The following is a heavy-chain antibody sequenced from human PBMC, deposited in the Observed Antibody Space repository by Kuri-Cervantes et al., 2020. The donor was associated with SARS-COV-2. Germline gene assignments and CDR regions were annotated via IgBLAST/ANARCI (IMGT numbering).Heavy chain of an antibody. CDR3: ARGPTKEFGQLGP. J-gene: IGHJ4*02. V-gene: IGHV1-69*05. D-gene: IGHD6-6*01. CDR1: GVNLSSYA. CDR2: IIPIFGTA. Sequence: SVKVSCKASGVNLSSYAIAWVRQAPGQGLEWMGGIIPIFGTANYAQKFQGRVTITTDESTSTAYMELSSLRSEDTAVYYCARGPTKEFGQLGPWGQGTLVTVSS.